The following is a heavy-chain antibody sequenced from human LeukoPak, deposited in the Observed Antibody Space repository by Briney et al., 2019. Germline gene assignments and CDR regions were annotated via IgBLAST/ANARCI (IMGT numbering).Heavy chain of an antibody. CDR3: ARDLSGVTGYTYGRGIDY. D-gene: IGHD5-18*01. V-gene: IGHV3-21*01. CDR1: GFTFSSYS. Sequence: PGGSLRLSCAASGFTFSSYSMNWVRQAPGKGLEWVSSISGSSSYIYYADSVKGRFTISRHNAKKSLYLQMNSLRAEDTAVYYCARDLSGVTGYTYGRGIDYWGQGTLVTVSS. CDR2: ISGSSSYI. J-gene: IGHJ4*02.